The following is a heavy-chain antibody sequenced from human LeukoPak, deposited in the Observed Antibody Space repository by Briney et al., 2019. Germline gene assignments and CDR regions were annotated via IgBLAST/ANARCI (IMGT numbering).Heavy chain of an antibody. D-gene: IGHD5-18*01. V-gene: IGHV3-30-3*01. Sequence: GGSLRLSCAASGFTFSSYAMHWVRQAPGKGLEWVAVISYDGSNKYYADSVKGRFTISRDNSKNTLYLQMNSLRAEDTAVYYCARGASRYSYGPNPDYWGQGTLVTVSS. CDR3: ARGASRYSYGPNPDY. CDR1: GFTFSSYA. J-gene: IGHJ4*02. CDR2: ISYDGSNK.